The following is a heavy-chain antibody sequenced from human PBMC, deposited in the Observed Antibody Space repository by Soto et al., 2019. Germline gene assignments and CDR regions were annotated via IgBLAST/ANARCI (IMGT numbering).Heavy chain of an antibody. J-gene: IGHJ2*01. Sequence: QVQLVQSGAEMRKPGSSVNVSCKASGGTFTNYAFGWVRQAPGQGLEWLGGIVPMFGTANSAQKFQDRVTITADASTNTVYMGLTSLRSEDTAIDFCAKIHRGRSWYFDLWGRGTLVTVSS. D-gene: IGHD5-18*01. V-gene: IGHV1-69*01. CDR1: GGTFTNYA. CDR3: AKIHRGRSWYFDL. CDR2: IVPMFGTA.